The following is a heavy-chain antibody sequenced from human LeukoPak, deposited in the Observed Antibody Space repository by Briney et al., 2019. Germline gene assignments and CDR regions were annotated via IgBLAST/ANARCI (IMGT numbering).Heavy chain of an antibody. D-gene: IGHD2-15*01. J-gene: IGHJ4*02. Sequence: PSETLSLTCSVSGGSISSSSHFWSWIRQPPGKGLEWIGSIYYSGNTYYNSSLKSRVTISVDTSKNQFSLKLSSVTAADTAVYYCARHENIAVVVAATGFDNWGQGTLVTVSS. V-gene: IGHV4-39*01. CDR3: ARHENIAVVVAATGFDN. CDR2: IYYSGNT. CDR1: GGSISSSSHF.